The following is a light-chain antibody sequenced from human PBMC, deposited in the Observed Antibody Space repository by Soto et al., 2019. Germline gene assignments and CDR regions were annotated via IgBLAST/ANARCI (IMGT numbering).Light chain of an antibody. CDR3: SSHGGSNNPYV. CDR2: DVT. J-gene: IGLJ1*01. V-gene: IGLV2-8*01. CDR1: SSDIGGYNF. Sequence: QAVVTQPPSASGSPGQSVALSCTGTSSDIGGYNFVSWYQQHPGKAPKLMIYDVTKRPSGVPDRFSGSKSGNTATLIVSGLQAEDEADYYCSSHGGSNNPYVFGPGTKLTVL.